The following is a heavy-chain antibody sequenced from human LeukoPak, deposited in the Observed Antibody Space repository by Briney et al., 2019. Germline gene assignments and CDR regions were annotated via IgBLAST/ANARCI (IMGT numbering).Heavy chain of an antibody. J-gene: IGHJ4*02. Sequence: ASVKVSCKASGGTFSSYAISWVRQAPGQGLEWMGGIIPIFGTANYAQKFQGRVTITTDESTSTAYMELSSLRSEDTAVYYCARDNHYYGSGSYSFDYWGQGTLVTVSS. CDR1: GGTFSSYA. D-gene: IGHD3-10*01. CDR3: ARDNHYYGSGSYSFDY. V-gene: IGHV1-69*05. CDR2: IIPIFGTA.